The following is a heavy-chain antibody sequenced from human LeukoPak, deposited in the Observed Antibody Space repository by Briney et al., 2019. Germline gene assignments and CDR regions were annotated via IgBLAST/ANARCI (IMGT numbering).Heavy chain of an antibody. CDR1: GFTFSSYA. CDR3: ARASGGSCYSNFDY. CDR2: ISYDGSNK. V-gene: IGHV3-30*04. D-gene: IGHD2-15*01. J-gene: IGHJ4*02. Sequence: PGRSLRLSCAASGFTFSSYAMHWVRQAPGKGLEWVAVISYDGSNKYYADSVKGRFTIPRDNSKNTLYLQMNSLRAEDTAVYYCARASGGSCYSNFDYWGQGTLVTVSS.